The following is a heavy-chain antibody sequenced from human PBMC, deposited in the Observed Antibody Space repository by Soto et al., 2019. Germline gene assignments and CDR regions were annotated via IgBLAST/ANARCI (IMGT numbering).Heavy chain of an antibody. CDR2: INAGNGNT. Sequence: ASVKVSCKASGYTFTSYAMHWVRQAPGQRLEWMGWINAGNGNTKYSQKFQGRVTITRDTSASTAYMELSSLRSEDTAVYYCAREVRFRNYYYGMDVWGQGTTVTVS. D-gene: IGHD3-3*01. CDR3: AREVRFRNYYYGMDV. V-gene: IGHV1-3*01. J-gene: IGHJ6*02. CDR1: GYTFTSYA.